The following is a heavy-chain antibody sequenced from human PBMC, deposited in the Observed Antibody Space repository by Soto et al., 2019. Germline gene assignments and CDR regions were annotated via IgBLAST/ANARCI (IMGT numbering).Heavy chain of an antibody. Sequence: SGPTLVNPTETLTLTCTFSGFSLSNARMGVSWIRQPPGKALEWLAHIFSNDEKSYSTSLKSRLTISKDTSKSQVVLTMTNMDPVDTATYYCTSDYDFWSGPDVWGKGTTVTVSS. CDR3: TSDYDFWSGPDV. J-gene: IGHJ6*04. CDR1: GFSLSNARMG. D-gene: IGHD3-3*01. CDR2: IFSNDEK. V-gene: IGHV2-26*01.